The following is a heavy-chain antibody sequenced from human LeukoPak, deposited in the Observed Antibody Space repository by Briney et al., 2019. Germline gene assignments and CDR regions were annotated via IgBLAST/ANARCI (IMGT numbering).Heavy chain of an antibody. D-gene: IGHD3-22*01. CDR1: GFTFSSYG. V-gene: IGHV3-33*01. J-gene: IGHJ4*02. CDR2: IWYDEENT. Sequence: PGRSLRLSCATSGFTFSSYGIHWVRQAPGKGLEWVAVIWYDEENTYYGDSVKGQFTISRDNSKKTLYLQMNSLRAEDTAVYYCARGSTMMTTWPEFWGQGTLVTVSS. CDR3: ARGSTMMTTWPEF.